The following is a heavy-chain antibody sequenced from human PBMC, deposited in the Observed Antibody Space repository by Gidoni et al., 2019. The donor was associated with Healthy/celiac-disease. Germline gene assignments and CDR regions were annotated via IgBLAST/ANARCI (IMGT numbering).Heavy chain of an antibody. CDR2: ISGSGGST. CDR3: ATDLGDY. D-gene: IGHD3-16*01. V-gene: IGHV3-23*04. J-gene: IGHJ4*02. CDR1: GSTFSRYA. Sequence: EVQLVESGGGLVQPGGSLRLSCAASGSTFSRYAMRWGRQAPGKGLEGVAAISGSGGSTYYADSVKGRFTISRDNSKNTLYLQMNSLRAEDTAVYYCATDLGDYWGQGTLVTVSS.